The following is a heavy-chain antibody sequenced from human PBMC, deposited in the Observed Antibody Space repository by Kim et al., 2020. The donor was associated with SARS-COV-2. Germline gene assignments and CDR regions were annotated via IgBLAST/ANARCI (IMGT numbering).Heavy chain of an antibody. CDR3: ARAQGRGWFDP. Sequence: TYHPGSVKGRFTSSRENAKISLYLQMNGLGAGDTAVYYCARAQGRGWFDPWGQGTLVTVSS. J-gene: IGHJ5*02. V-gene: IGHV3-13*01. CDR2: T. D-gene: IGHD1-26*01.